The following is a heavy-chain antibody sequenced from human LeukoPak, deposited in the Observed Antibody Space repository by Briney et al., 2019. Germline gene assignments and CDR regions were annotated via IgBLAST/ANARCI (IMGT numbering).Heavy chain of an antibody. V-gene: IGHV3-23*01. CDR3: ANDLDFWSGHFSDAFDI. D-gene: IGHD3-3*01. J-gene: IGHJ3*02. CDR2: ISRSGGST. Sequence: GSLRLAYAASGFTFSSYAMSWVRQASGKGLEWVSAISRSGGSTYYADSVKGRFTISRDNSKNTLYLQMNSLRAEDTAVYYCANDLDFWSGHFSDAFDIWGQGTMVTVSS. CDR1: GFTFSSYA.